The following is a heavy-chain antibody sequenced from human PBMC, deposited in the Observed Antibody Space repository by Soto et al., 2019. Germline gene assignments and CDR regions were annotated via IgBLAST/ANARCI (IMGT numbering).Heavy chain of an antibody. D-gene: IGHD6-6*01. CDR1: GGTFSSYA. V-gene: IGHV1-69*13. J-gene: IGHJ3*02. Sequence: SVKVSCKASGGTFSSYAISWVRQAPGQGLEWMGGIIPIFGTANYAQKFQGRVTITADESTSTAYMELSSLRSEDTAVYYCARPLEYSSPRFGVFAICGQGTMVPVSS. CDR3: ARPLEYSSPRFGVFAI. CDR2: IIPIFGTA.